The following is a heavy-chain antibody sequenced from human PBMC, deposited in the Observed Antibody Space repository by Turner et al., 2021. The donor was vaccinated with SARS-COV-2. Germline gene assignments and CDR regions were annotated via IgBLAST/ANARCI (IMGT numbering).Heavy chain of an antibody. V-gene: IGHV1-18*01. CDR3: ARWDPRGDWYFYYGMDV. D-gene: IGHD2-21*02. Sequence: QAQLVQSGAEVKKPGASVKASCKASGYTFSNYGITWVRQAPGQGLEWMGWISVHNGNTKYARKYQGRVTMTTDTSTNTAYMEVRSLRSDDTALYYCARWDPRGDWYFYYGMDVWGQGTTVTVSS. CDR2: ISVHNGNT. J-gene: IGHJ6*02. CDR1: GYTFSNYG.